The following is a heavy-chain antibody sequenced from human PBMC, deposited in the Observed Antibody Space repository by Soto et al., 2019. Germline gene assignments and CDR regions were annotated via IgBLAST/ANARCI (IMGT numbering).Heavy chain of an antibody. CDR2: IYHSGST. J-gene: IGHJ5*02. D-gene: IGHD3-9*01. Sequence: PSETLSLTCAVSGYSISSGYYWGWIRQPPGKGLEWIGSIYHSGSTYYNPSLKSRVTISVDTSKNQFSLKLSSVTAADTAVYYCARDWVYDILTGPNWFDPWSQGTLVTVSS. CDR3: ARDWVYDILTGPNWFDP. V-gene: IGHV4-38-2*02. CDR1: GYSISSGYY.